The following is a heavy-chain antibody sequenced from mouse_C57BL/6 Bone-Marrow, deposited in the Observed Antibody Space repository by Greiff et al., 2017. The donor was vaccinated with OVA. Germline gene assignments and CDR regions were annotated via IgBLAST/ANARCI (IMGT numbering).Heavy chain of an antibody. V-gene: IGHV1-81*01. CDR1: GYTFTSYG. D-gene: IGHD2-2*01. CDR3: ARGGLRLGFDY. J-gene: IGHJ2*01. Sequence: VQLVESGAELARPGASVKLFCKASGYTFTSYGISWVKQRTGPGLEWIGEIYPRSGNTYYNEKFKGKATLTADKSSSTAYMELRSLTSEDSAVYFCARGGLRLGFDYWGQGTALTVSS. CDR2: IYPRSGNT.